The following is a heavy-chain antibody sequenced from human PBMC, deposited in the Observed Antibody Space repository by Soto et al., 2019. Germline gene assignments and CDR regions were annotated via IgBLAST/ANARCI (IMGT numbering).Heavy chain of an antibody. CDR2: INAANGDT. D-gene: IGHD6-13*01. J-gene: IGHJ5*02. V-gene: IGHV1-3*01. CDR3: VRRHVSATGIDWFDP. Sequence: ASVKVSCKASGYTFTSYGIHWVRQAPGQRLEWMGWINAANGDTKYSPKFQGRVTITRDTSASTAYMELSSLRSEDTAVYYCVRRHVSATGIDWFDPWGQGTLVTAPQ. CDR1: GYTFTSYG.